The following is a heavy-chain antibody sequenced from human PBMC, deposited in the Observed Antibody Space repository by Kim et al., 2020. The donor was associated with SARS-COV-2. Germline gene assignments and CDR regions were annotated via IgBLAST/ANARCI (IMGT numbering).Heavy chain of an antibody. CDR2: ISNDGGST. D-gene: IGHD4-17*01. Sequence: GGSLRLSCAASGLIFSSYGMHWVRRAPGKGLEWVAVISNDGGSTYYADSVKGRFTISRDNSKNTLYVQMNSLGAEDTAVYYCAKVVTTIRNGMDVWGQGTTVTVS. CDR1: GLIFSSYG. CDR3: AKVVTTIRNGMDV. V-gene: IGHV3-30*18. J-gene: IGHJ6*02.